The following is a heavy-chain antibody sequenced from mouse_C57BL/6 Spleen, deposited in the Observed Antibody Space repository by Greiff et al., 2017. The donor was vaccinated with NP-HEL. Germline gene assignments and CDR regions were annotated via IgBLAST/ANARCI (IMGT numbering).Heavy chain of an antibody. V-gene: IGHV1-4*01. D-gene: IGHD1-1*01. CDR3: ARGYGSSTAWFAY. CDR2: INPCRGYT. CDR1: GYTFTSYT. J-gene: IGHJ3*01. Sequence: QVHVKQSGAELARPGASVKMSCKASGYTFTSYTMHWVKQRPGQGLEWIGYINPCRGYTKYNQKFKDKSTLTADKSSSTAYMQLSSLTSEDSAVYYCARGYGSSTAWFAYWGQGTLVTVSA.